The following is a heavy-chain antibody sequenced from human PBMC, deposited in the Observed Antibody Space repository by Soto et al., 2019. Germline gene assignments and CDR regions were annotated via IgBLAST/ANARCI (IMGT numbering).Heavy chain of an antibody. J-gene: IGHJ6*02. CDR3: ASIYCSGGSCYSQHTYYYYGMDV. V-gene: IGHV3-7*01. Sequence: EALRLSCADSGFTCSSYCMSWVRQAPGKGLEWVANIKQDGSEKYYVDSVKGRFTISRDNAKNSLYLQMNSLRAEDTAVYYCASIYCSGGSCYSQHTYYYYGMDVWGQETTVTVSS. D-gene: IGHD2-15*01. CDR2: IKQDGSEK. CDR1: GFTCSSYC.